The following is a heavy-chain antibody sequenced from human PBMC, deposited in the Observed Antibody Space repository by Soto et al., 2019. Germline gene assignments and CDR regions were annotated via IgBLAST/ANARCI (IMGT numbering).Heavy chain of an antibody. V-gene: IGHV4-4*02. Sequence: SETLSLTCAVSGGSITSSNWWSWVRKPPGKGLEWLGQISHSGSTDYNPSLKSRVSISVDKSKNRLSLKLSSVTAADTALYYCAGGDFSHIEYWGQGTLVAVSS. CDR3: AGGDFSHIEY. D-gene: IGHD4-17*01. CDR1: GGSITSSNW. CDR2: ISHSGST. J-gene: IGHJ4*02.